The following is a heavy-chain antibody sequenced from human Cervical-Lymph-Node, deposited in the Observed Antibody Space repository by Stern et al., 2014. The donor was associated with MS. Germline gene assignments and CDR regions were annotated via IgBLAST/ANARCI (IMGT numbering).Heavy chain of an antibody. V-gene: IGHV3-23*04. CDR1: GFTFSNYA. Sequence: EMQLVESGGGLVQPGGSLRLSCAASGFTFSNYAMSWVRPAPGKGLGWVSAISGSGDSTYYADSVKGRFTISRDNSKNTLYLQMNSLRADDTAVYYCAKEGILVASFDYWGQGTLVTVSS. CDR3: AKEGILVASFDY. D-gene: IGHD6-19*01. CDR2: ISGSGDST. J-gene: IGHJ4*02.